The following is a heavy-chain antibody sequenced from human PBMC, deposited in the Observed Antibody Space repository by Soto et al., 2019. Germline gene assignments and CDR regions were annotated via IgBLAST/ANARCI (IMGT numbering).Heavy chain of an antibody. V-gene: IGHV3-30*03. J-gene: IGHJ6*02. CDR1: GFTFSTYA. CDR3: AREVTAWPLAYGLDV. CDR2: ISHDGSNE. D-gene: IGHD2-21*02. Sequence: PGGSLRLSCAASGFTFSTYALHWVRQAPGKGLEWVAVISHDGSNEYYADSVKGRFTISRDNAKNSVSLQMNSLRAEDTAVYYSAREVTAWPLAYGLDVWGQGTTVTVS.